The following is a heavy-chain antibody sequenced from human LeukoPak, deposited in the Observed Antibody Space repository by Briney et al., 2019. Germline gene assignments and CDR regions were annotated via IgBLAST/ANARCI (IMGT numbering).Heavy chain of an antibody. CDR3: TRENRPFCPFAH. Sequence: SETLSLTCTVSGGSITSYYWSWIRQPPGKGLEWIGSIYYSGSTNYSPSLKSRVTISIDTSKNQFSLKLTSVTAADTAVYYCTRENRPFCPFAHWGQGVLVTVSS. D-gene: IGHD2/OR15-2a*01. J-gene: IGHJ4*02. CDR2: IYYSGST. V-gene: IGHV4-59*01. CDR1: GGSITSYY.